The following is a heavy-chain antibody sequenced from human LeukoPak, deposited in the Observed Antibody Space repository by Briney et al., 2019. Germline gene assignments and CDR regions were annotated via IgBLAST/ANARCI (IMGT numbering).Heavy chain of an antibody. Sequence: ASVKVSCKASGYTFTSNYIHWVRQAPGQGLEWMGMIYPRDGSTSYAQKFQGRITVTRDTSTSTVYMELCSLRSEDTAVYFCAREGAAEAKNFDYWGQGTLVIVSS. D-gene: IGHD6-25*01. CDR3: AREGAAEAKNFDY. CDR1: GYTFTSNY. J-gene: IGHJ4*02. CDR2: IYPRDGST. V-gene: IGHV1-46*01.